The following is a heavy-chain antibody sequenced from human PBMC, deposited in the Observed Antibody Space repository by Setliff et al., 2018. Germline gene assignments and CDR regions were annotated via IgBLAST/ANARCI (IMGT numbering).Heavy chain of an antibody. D-gene: IGHD3-3*01. Sequence: PSETLSLTCTVSGGSISSGGYYWSWIRQPPGKGLEWIGSIYYSGSTYYNPSLKSRVTISVDTSKNQFSLKLSSVTAADTAVYYCARRETYYNFWSGYYAYWGQGTLVTVPQ. CDR1: GGSISSGGYY. J-gene: IGHJ4*02. CDR2: IYYSGST. CDR3: ARRETYYNFWSGYYAY. V-gene: IGHV4-39*07.